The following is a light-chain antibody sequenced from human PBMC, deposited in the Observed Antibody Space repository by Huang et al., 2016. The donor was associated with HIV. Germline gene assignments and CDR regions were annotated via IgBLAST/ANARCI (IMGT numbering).Light chain of an antibody. J-gene: IGKJ5*01. V-gene: IGKV2D-29*02. Sequence: IVMTQTPLSLSVTPGQPASISCKSSQSLLHSDGKTYLYWYLQKPGQSPQLLIYEVFNRFSGVQDRFSGSGSGTDFTLKISRVEAEDIGVYYCMQSIQLPRAFGQGTRLEIK. CDR2: EVF. CDR1: QSLLHSDGKTY. CDR3: MQSIQLPRA.